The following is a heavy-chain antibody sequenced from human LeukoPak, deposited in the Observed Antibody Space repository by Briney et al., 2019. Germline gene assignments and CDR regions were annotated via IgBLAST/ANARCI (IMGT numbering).Heavy chain of an antibody. CDR2: IYHSGST. CDR1: GYSISNGYY. D-gene: IGHD3-22*01. V-gene: IGHV4-38-2*02. Sequence: SETLSLTCTVSGYSISNGYYWGWIRQPPGKGLEWIGSIYHSGSTYYNPSLKSRVTISVDTSKNQFSLKLSSVTAADTAVYYCARVYYDSSGRTKLFDYWGQGTLVTVSS. J-gene: IGHJ4*02. CDR3: ARVYYDSSGRTKLFDY.